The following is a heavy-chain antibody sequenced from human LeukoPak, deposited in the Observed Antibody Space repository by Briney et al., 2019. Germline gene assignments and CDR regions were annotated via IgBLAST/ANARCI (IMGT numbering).Heavy chain of an antibody. CDR2: ISAYNGNT. CDR3: ARGSMVRGVMGWFDP. J-gene: IGHJ5*02. Sequence: ASVKVSCKASGYTFTSYGISWVRQAPGQGLEWMGWISAYNGNTNYVQKLQGRVTMTTDTSTSTAYMELRSLRSDDTAVYYCARGSMVRGVMGWFDPWGQGTLVTVSS. CDR1: GYTFTSYG. V-gene: IGHV1-18*01. D-gene: IGHD3-10*01.